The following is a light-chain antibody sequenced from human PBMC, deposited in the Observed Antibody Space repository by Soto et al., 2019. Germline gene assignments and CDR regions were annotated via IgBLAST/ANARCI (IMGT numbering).Light chain of an antibody. CDR1: QSISSY. V-gene: IGKV1-39*01. CDR2: AAS. J-gene: IGKJ2*01. CDR3: QQSYSTLYT. Sequence: DIPMTQSPSSLSASVGDRVTITCRASQSISSYLNWYQQKPGKAPKLLIYAASSLQSGVPSRFSGSGSGTDFTLTISSLRPEDFATYYCQQSYSTLYTFGQGTKLEIK.